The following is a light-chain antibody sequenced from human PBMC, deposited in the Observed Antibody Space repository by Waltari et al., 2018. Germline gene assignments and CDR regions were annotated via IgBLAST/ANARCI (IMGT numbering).Light chain of an antibody. V-gene: IGKV1-9*01. CDR2: AAS. J-gene: IGKJ5*01. CDR1: QGISSY. CDR3: QQLSTFPLA. Sequence: DIQLTQSPSFLSASVGDRVTITCRASQGISSYLAWYQQKPGGAPKLLISAASTLQSGVPSRFSGSGSGTEFTLTISGLQPEDLATYYCQQLSTFPLAFGQGTRLEIK.